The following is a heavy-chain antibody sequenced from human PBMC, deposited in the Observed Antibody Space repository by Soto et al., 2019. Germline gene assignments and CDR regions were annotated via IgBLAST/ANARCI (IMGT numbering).Heavy chain of an antibody. J-gene: IGHJ6*03. CDR2: IKQDGSEK. CDR1: GFTFSSYW. V-gene: IGHV3-7*03. D-gene: IGHD3-16*01. CDR3: ARELRGRGNYYYYYMDV. Sequence: GGSLRISCAASGFTFSSYWMSWVRQAPGKGLEWVANIKQDGSEKYYVDSVKGRFTISRDNAKNSLYLQMNSLRAEDTAVYYCARELRGRGNYYYYYMDVLGKGTTVTVSS.